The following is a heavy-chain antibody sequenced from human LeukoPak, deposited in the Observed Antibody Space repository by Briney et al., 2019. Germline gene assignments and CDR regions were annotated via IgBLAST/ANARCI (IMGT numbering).Heavy chain of an antibody. CDR2: SIGSGSVT. CDR1: GFSLSTYA. CDR3: ANYRQTDYGDEC. D-gene: IGHD4/OR15-4a*01. Sequence: PGGSLGLSCAASGFSLSTYAMIWVRQAPGKGLEWVSASIGSGSVTHYADSVRGRFTISRDNSKNTLYLQMNSLRAEDTGVYYCANYRQTDYGDECWGQGTLVTVSS. V-gene: IGHV3-23*01. J-gene: IGHJ4*02.